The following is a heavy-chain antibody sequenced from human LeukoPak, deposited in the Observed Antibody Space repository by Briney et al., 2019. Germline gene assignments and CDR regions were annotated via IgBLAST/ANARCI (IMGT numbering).Heavy chain of an antibody. Sequence: ASVKVSCKASGYTFTGYYMHWVRQAPGQGLEWMGWINPNSGGTNYAQKFQGRVTMTRDTSISTAYMELSRLRSDDTAVYYCARDGGLAHDYSNYGVDYWGQGTLVTVSS. CDR3: ARDGGLAHDYSNYGVDY. D-gene: IGHD4-11*01. CDR1: GYTFTGYY. J-gene: IGHJ4*02. V-gene: IGHV1-2*02. CDR2: INPNSGGT.